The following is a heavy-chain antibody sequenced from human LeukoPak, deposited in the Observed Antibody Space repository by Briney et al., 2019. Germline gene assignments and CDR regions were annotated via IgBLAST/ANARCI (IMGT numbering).Heavy chain of an antibody. CDR1: GGSISSYY. Sequence: SETLSLTCTVSGGSISSYYWSWLRQPPGKGLEWIGYIYYSGSTNYNPSLKSRLTISVDTSKNQFSLKLSSVTAADTAVYYCARDYWRGVWDVWGKGTTVTVSS. CDR2: IYYSGST. CDR3: ARDYWRGVWDV. V-gene: IGHV4-59*01. D-gene: IGHD2-8*02. J-gene: IGHJ6*04.